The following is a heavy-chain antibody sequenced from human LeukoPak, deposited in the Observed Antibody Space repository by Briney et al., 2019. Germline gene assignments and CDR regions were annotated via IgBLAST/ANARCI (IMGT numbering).Heavy chain of an antibody. D-gene: IGHD4-17*01. V-gene: IGHV4-39*07. CDR3: ARALLRPWFDP. CDR1: GGSFSSSSYY. Sequence: SETLSLTCTVSGGSFSSSSYYWGWIRQPPGKGLEWIGSMYYSGNTYYNPSLKSRVTISVDTSKNQFSLKLSSVTAADTAVYYCARALLRPWFDPWGQGTLVTVSS. CDR2: MYYSGNT. J-gene: IGHJ5*02.